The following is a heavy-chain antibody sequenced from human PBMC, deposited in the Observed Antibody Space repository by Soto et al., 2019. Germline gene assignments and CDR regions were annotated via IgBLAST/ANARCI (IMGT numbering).Heavy chain of an antibody. CDR3: ATDLGGHEY. D-gene: IGHD3-16*01. CDR2: LSSDGFGA. V-gene: IGHV3-74*03. CDR1: GFSLSPYW. J-gene: IGHJ4*02. Sequence: GGYLRLSCAAPGFSLSPYWMHWVRQVPGRGLEWVARLSSDGFGAAYADSVKGRFFISRDIARNTLSLQMNSLRADDTAVYYCATDLGGHEYWGRGTPVNASS.